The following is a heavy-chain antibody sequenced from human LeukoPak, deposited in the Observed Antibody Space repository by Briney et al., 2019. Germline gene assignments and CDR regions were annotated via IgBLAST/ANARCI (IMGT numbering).Heavy chain of an antibody. CDR2: ISYDGSNK. Sequence: GGSLRLSCAASGFTFSSYGMHWVRQAPGKGPEWVAVISYDGSNKYYADSVKGRFTISRDNAKNSLYLQMNSLRAEDTAVYYCARDFSPSIVVVVAATRGRYNWFDPWGQGTLVTVSS. CDR1: GFTFSSYG. V-gene: IGHV3-30*03. D-gene: IGHD2-15*01. J-gene: IGHJ5*02. CDR3: ARDFSPSIVVVVAATRGRYNWFDP.